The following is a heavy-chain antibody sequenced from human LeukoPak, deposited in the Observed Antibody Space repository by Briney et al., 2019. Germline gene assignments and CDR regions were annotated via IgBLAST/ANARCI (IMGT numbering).Heavy chain of an antibody. D-gene: IGHD5-18*01. CDR1: GFTVSSNF. V-gene: IGHV3-66*01. J-gene: IGHJ4*02. Sequence: GGSLRLSCAASGFTVSSNFMSLVRQAPGQGLELVSVIYSGGNTYYADSVRGRFTIFRDNSKNTLYLQMNSLRAEDTAMYYCARKYTYGLDWGQGTLVTVSS. CDR3: ARKYTYGLD. CDR2: IYSGGNT.